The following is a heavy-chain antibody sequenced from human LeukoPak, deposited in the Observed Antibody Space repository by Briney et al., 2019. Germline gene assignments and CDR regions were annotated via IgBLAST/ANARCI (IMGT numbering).Heavy chain of an antibody. D-gene: IGHD2-15*01. CDR1: GGSISSYY. CDR3: ARDYCSGGSCYSDY. CDR2: IYYSGST. J-gene: IGHJ4*02. Sequence: KPSETLSLTCTVSGGSISSYYWSWIRQPPGKGLEWIGYIYYSGSTNYDPSLKSRVTISVDTSKNQFSLKLSSVTAADTAVYYCARDYCSGGSCYSDYWGQGTLVTVSS. V-gene: IGHV4-59*01.